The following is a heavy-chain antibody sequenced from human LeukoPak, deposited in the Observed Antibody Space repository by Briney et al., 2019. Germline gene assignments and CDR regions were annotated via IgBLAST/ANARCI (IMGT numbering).Heavy chain of an antibody. Sequence: PSETLSLTCTVSGGSISSSGYYWGWIRQPPGKGLEWIGTIYYSGSTYYNPSLKSRVTISVDTSKNQFSLKLSSVTAADTAVYYCARLSRSSGWYYFDYWGQGTLVTVSS. CDR3: ARLSRSSGWYYFDY. J-gene: IGHJ4*02. CDR1: GGSISSSGYY. CDR2: IYYSGST. V-gene: IGHV4-39*07. D-gene: IGHD6-19*01.